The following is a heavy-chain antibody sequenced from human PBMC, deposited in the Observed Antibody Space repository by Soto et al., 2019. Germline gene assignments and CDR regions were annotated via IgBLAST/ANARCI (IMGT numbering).Heavy chain of an antibody. CDR3: ARFSLGVEYCGGDCSSVSRYGMDV. D-gene: IGHD2-21*02. Sequence: QVQLVQSGAEVKKPGASVKVSCKASGYTFTDYYMHWVRQAPGQGLEWMGWINPNGGGTNYAQKFQGWVAMTRDTSISTAYMELSGLRSDDTAVYYCARFSLGVEYCGGDCSSVSRYGMDVWGQGTTVTVSS. CDR1: GYTFTDYY. V-gene: IGHV1-2*04. CDR2: INPNGGGT. J-gene: IGHJ6*02.